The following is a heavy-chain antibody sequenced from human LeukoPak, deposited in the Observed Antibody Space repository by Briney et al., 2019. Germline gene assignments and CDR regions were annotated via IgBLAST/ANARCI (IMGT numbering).Heavy chain of an antibody. Sequence: GALRLSCAASGFTFDEYGMSWVRQAPGKGLEWVSSINWDGGSTAYADSVQGRFIISRDNAKNSLHLQMKSLRAEDTALYYCARDSFSGSSLDYWGQGTLVTVSS. CDR1: GFTFDEYG. D-gene: IGHD1-26*01. CDR2: INWDGGST. J-gene: IGHJ4*02. CDR3: ARDSFSGSSLDY. V-gene: IGHV3-20*04.